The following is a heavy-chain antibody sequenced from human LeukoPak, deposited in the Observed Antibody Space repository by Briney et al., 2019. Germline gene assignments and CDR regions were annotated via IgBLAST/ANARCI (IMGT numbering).Heavy chain of an antibody. J-gene: IGHJ4*02. V-gene: IGHV4-39*02. CDR1: GGSISSSGYY. Sequence: SEALSLTCTVSGGSISSSGYYWGWIRQPPGKGLEWIGSIYDSGSTYYNPSLKSRVTMSVDTSKNQFSLKLNSVTAADTAVYYCARDDQYYFDYWGQGTLVTVSS. CDR2: IYDSGST. CDR3: ARDDQYYFDY. D-gene: IGHD2-2*01.